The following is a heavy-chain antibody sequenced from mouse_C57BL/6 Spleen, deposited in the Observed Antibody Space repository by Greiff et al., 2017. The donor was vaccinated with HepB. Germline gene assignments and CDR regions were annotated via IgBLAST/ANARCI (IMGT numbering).Heavy chain of an antibody. V-gene: IGHV1-59*01. CDR3: ARGDYDVYFDY. CDR1: GYTFTSYW. CDR2: IDPSDSYT. D-gene: IGHD2-4*01. Sequence: QVQLQQPGAELVRPGTSVKLSCKASGYTFTSYWMHWVKQRPGQGLEWIGVIDPSDSYTNYNQKFKGKATLTVDTSSSTAYMQLSSLTSEDSAVYYCARGDYDVYFDYWGQGTTLTVSS. J-gene: IGHJ2*01.